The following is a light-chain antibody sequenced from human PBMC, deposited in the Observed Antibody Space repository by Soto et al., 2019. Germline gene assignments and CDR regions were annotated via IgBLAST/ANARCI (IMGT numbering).Light chain of an antibody. CDR3: QQYGTSRWT. Sequence: EIVLTQSPGTLSLSPGERATLSCRASQIFSSSYLAWYQQTPGQAPRLLIYGASNRATDIPDRFSGRGSGTDFSLTISRLEPEDSAVYYCQQYGTSRWTFGQGTKVEIK. CDR1: QIFSSSY. CDR2: GAS. J-gene: IGKJ1*01. V-gene: IGKV3-20*01.